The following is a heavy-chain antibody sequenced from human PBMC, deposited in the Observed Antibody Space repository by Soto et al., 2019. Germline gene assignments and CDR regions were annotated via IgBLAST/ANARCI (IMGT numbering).Heavy chain of an antibody. CDR1: GFTFSIYA. CDR2: IDGSGGDT. D-gene: IGHD2-15*01. J-gene: IGHJ4*02. V-gene: IGHV3-23*01. Sequence: EVQLLESGGGLVQPGGSLRLSCAASGFTFSIYAMAWVRQAPGTGLEWVSVIDGSGGDTSFADSVKGRFSISRDNSKNMLYLPINSLRAEDTDTYYGAKEMVAAAYVETSPFDLWGQGTLVTVSS. CDR3: AKEMVAAAYVETSPFDL.